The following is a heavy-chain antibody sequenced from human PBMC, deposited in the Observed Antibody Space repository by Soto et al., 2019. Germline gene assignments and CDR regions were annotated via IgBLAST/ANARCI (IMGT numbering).Heavy chain of an antibody. CDR2: IRPDNGNT. V-gene: IGHV1-18*04. J-gene: IGHJ5*02. Sequence: QLQLVQSGAEVKRPGASVRVSCEASGYPFAKYGISWIRQAPGQGLEWMGWIRPDNGNTEYAQKFQGRVSMIRDTSTNTAYLEVRCLCSDDTYMYYCGTYYDSGFEPWGQGTLVSVSS. D-gene: IGHD3-10*01. CDR1: GYPFAKYG. CDR3: GTYYDSGFEP.